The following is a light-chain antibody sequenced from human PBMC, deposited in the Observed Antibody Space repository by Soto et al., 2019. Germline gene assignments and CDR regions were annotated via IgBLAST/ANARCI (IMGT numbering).Light chain of an antibody. Sequence: DIVMTQSPDSLAVSLGERATINCKSSQSVLYSSNNKNYLAWYQQKPGQPHKLLIYWASTRESGVPDRFSGSGSGTDFTLTISSLQAEDVAVYSCQQYYSTPPWTFGQGTKVDIK. CDR3: QQYYSTPPWT. V-gene: IGKV4-1*01. CDR2: WAS. CDR1: QSVLYSSNNKNY. J-gene: IGKJ1*01.